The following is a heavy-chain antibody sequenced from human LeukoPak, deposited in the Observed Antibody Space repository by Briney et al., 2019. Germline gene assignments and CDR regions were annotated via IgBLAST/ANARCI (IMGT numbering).Heavy chain of an antibody. Sequence: SETLSLTCTVSGGSISSYYWSWIRQPPGKGLEWIGYIYYSGSTNYNPSLKSRVTISVDTSKNQFSLKLSSVTAADTAVYYCARGGSSWSGAALFDYWGQGTLVTVSS. CDR3: ARGGSSWSGAALFDY. J-gene: IGHJ4*02. CDR2: IYYSGST. V-gene: IGHV4-59*01. CDR1: GGSISSYY. D-gene: IGHD6-13*01.